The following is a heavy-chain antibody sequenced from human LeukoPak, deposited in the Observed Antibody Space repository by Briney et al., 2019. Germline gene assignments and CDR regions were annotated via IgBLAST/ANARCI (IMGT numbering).Heavy chain of an antibody. V-gene: IGHV1-69*05. CDR2: VIPVRITT. CDR3: ATGRYRVSLRFDF. D-gene: IGHD1-26*01. CDR1: GGTFSTYA. J-gene: IGHJ4*02. Sequence: GASVKVSCKASGGTFSTYAISWVRQAPGQGLEWMGGVIPVRITTHYALKFQGRVTITMDESTNTAYMEMTSLTYDDTAVYYCATGRYRVSLRFDFWGPGTLVTVSS.